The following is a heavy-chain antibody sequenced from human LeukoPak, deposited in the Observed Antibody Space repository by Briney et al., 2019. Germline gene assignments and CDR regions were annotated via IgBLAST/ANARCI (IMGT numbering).Heavy chain of an antibody. CDR3: ARNLGSGYSYLFDY. D-gene: IGHD2-15*01. J-gene: IGHJ4*02. CDR1: GGSSSGYY. V-gene: IGHV4-59*08. Sequence: SETLSLTCTVTGGSSSGYYWSWIRQPPGKGLEWIGYVYNSEYTSYNPSLRSRVSISFDTSENQFSLSLTSVTAADTAVYYCARNLGSGYSYLFDYWGQGTLVIVSS. CDR2: VYNSEYT.